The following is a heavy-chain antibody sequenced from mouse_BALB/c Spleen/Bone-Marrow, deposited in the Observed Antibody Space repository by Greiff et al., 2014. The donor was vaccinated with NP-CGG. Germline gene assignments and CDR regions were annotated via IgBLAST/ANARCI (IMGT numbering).Heavy chain of an antibody. J-gene: IGHJ2*01. CDR1: GFNIKDTY. Sequence: VQLQQSGAELVKPGASVKLSCTASGFNIKDTYMHWVKQRPEQGLEWIGRIDPANGNTKYDPKFQGKATITADTSSNTAYLQRSSLTSEDTAVYYGARYYYGSSLFDYWGQGTTLTVSS. CDR2: IDPANGNT. CDR3: ARYYYGSSLFDY. V-gene: IGHV14-3*02. D-gene: IGHD1-1*01.